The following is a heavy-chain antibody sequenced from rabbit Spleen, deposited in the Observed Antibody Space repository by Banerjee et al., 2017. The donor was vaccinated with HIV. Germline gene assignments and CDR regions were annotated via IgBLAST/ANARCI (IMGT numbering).Heavy chain of an antibody. D-gene: IGHD1-1*01. J-gene: IGHJ4*01. CDR3: ARDLTDVIGWNFGW. Sequence: QSLEESGGGLVKPGASLTLTCKASGFSFNSGYDMCWVRQAPGKGLEWIACIGAGSSGSTYSATWAKGRFTISKTSSTTVTLQMTSLTVADTATYFCARDLTDVIGWNFGWWGPGTLVTVS. CDR2: IGAGSSGST. CDR1: GFSFNSGYD. V-gene: IGHV1S40*01.